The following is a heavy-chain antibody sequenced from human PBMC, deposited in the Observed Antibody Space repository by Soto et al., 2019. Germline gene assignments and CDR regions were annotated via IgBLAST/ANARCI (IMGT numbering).Heavy chain of an antibody. J-gene: IGHJ6*02. CDR3: ARAPDTAMGTRLYYYGMDV. CDR1: GGTFSSYA. Sequence: GASVNVSCKASGGTFSSYAISWVRQAPGQGLEWMGGIIPIFGTANYAQKFQGRVTITADESTSTAYMELSSLRSEDTAVYYCARAPDTAMGTRLYYYGMDVWGPGRTLTGS. CDR2: IIPIFGTA. V-gene: IGHV1-69*13. D-gene: IGHD5-18*01.